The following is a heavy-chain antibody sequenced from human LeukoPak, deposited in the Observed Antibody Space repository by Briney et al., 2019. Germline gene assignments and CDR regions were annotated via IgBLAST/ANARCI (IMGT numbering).Heavy chain of an antibody. V-gene: IGHV3-23*01. CDR3: AKDGAAARSHKRERPLPH. J-gene: IGHJ4*02. CDR2: ISGSGGST. D-gene: IGHD6-13*01. CDR1: GFTFSSYS. Sequence: GGSLRLSCAASGFTFSSYSMNWVRQAPGKGLEWVSAISGSGGSTYYADSVKGRFTISRDNSKNTLYLQMNSLRAEDTAVYYCAKDGAAARSHKRERPLPHWGQGTLVTVSS.